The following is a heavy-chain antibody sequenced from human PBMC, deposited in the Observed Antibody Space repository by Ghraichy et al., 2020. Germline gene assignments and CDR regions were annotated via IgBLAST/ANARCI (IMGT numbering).Heavy chain of an antibody. V-gene: IGHV1-2*02. CDR3: AGLVSTNWFDP. J-gene: IGHJ5*02. CDR1: GYIFAGYY. D-gene: IGHD6-6*01. Sequence: ASVKVSCRASGYIFAGYYIHWVRQAPGQGLEWMGWINPHSGDTNYAQKFQGRGTMTRDMSISTVYMELSRLRSDDTAVYYCAGLVSTNWFDPWGQGTLVTVSS. CDR2: INPHSGDT.